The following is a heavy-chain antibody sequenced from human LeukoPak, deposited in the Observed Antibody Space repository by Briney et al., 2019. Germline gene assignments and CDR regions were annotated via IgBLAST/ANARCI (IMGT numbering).Heavy chain of an antibody. V-gene: IGHV1-69*06. CDR2: IIPIFGTA. CDR3: ARAPVVPAAMGVGSCMDV. Sequence: GSSVRVSCKASGGTVSSYAISWVRQAPGQGLEWMGGIIPIFGTANYAQKFQGRVTITADKSTSTAYMELSSLRSEDTAVYYCARAPVVPAAMGVGSCMDVWGKGTTVTVSS. CDR1: GGTVSSYA. D-gene: IGHD2-2*01. J-gene: IGHJ6*03.